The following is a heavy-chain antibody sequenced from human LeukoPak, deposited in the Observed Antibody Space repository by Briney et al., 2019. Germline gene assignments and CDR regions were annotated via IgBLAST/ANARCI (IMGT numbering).Heavy chain of an antibody. V-gene: IGHV4-61*02. CDR1: GGSISSGSYY. CDR2: IYTSGST. Sequence: SQTLSLTCTVSGGSISSGSYYWSWIRQPAGKGLEWIGRIYTSGSTNYNPSLKSRVTISLDTSKNQFSLKLSSVTAADTAVYYCARDWAGGGFYLEMDVWGKGTTVTVSS. CDR3: ARDWAGGGFYLEMDV. D-gene: IGHD3-3*01. J-gene: IGHJ6*04.